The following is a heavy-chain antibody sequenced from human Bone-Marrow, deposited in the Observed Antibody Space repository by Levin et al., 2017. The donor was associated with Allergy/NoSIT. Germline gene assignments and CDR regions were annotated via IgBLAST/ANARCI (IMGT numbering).Heavy chain of an antibody. CDR1: GFTFSTYA. CDR2: ISAGDDST. J-gene: IGHJ4*02. V-gene: IGHV3-23*01. D-gene: IGHD1-1*01. CDR3: AKSVGAWKGNFDY. Sequence: PGGSLRLSCAASGFTFSTYAMSWVRQAPGKGLELVSGISAGDDSTYYADSVRGRFTISRDNSKNTLYLQINSLRADDTAVYYCAKSVGAWKGNFDYWGQGTLVTVSS.